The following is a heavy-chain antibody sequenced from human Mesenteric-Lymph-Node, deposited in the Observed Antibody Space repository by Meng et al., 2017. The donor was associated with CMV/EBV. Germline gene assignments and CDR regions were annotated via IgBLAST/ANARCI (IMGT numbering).Heavy chain of an antibody. CDR2: ISSSGSTI. CDR3: ARDSVVIGIHYYYGMDV. J-gene: IGHJ6*02. D-gene: IGHD2-21*01. CDR1: GFTFSSYE. V-gene: IGHV3-48*03. Sequence: GESLKISCAASGFTFSSYEMNWVRQAPGKGLEWVSYISSSGSTIYYADSVKGRFTISRDNAKNSLYLQMNSLRADDTAVYYCARDSVVIGIHYYYGMDVWGQGTTVTVSS.